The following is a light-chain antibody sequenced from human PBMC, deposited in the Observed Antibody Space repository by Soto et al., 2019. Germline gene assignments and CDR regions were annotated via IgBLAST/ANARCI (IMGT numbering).Light chain of an antibody. Sequence: EIVMTQSPATLSVSPGDGATLSCRASQSVDSNLAWYQQKPGQTPRLLIYGASTRPTGIPARFSGSGSGTEFTLTISSLQSEDSAVYYCQQYNNWPPYTFGQGTKLEIK. CDR1: QSVDSN. J-gene: IGKJ2*01. CDR2: GAS. V-gene: IGKV3D-15*01. CDR3: QQYNNWPPYT.